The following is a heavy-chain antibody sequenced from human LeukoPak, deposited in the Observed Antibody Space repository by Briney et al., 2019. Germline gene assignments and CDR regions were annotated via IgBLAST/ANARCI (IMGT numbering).Heavy chain of an antibody. V-gene: IGHV3-21*01. Sequence: GGSLRLSCAASGFTFSSYSMNWVRQAPGKGLEWVSSISSSSSYIYYAASVKGRFTLSRDNAQNSLYLQINSLRAEDTAVYYCARQEEVWLGEGGGYFDYWGQGTLVTVSS. J-gene: IGHJ4*02. D-gene: IGHD3-10*01. CDR3: ARQEEVWLGEGGGYFDY. CDR2: ISSSSSYI. CDR1: GFTFSSYS.